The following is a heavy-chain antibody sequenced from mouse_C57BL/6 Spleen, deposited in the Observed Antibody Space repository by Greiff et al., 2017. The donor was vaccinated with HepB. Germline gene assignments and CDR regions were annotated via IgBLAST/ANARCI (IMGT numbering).Heavy chain of an antibody. CDR2: ISSGSSTI. D-gene: IGHD1-1*01. Sequence: EVNVVDSGGGLVKPGGSLKLSCAASGFTFSDYGMHWVRQAPEKGLEWVAYISSGSSTIYYADTVKGRFTISRDNAKNTLFLQMTSLRSEDTAMYYCARDYGRPFDYWGQGTTLTVSS. J-gene: IGHJ2*01. CDR1: GFTFSDYG. V-gene: IGHV5-17*01. CDR3: ARDYGRPFDY.